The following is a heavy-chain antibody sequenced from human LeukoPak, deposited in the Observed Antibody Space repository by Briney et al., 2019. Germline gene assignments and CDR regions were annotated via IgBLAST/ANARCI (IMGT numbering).Heavy chain of an antibody. D-gene: IGHD2-2*01. CDR3: AKDEAPDDCSSTSCSRV. CDR1: GFTFSSYA. V-gene: IGHV3-23*01. CDR2: ISGSGGST. J-gene: IGHJ3*01. Sequence: GGSLRLSCAASGFTFSSYAMSWVRQAPGKGLEWVSAISGSGGSTYYADSVKGRFTISRDNSKSTLYLQMNSLRAEDTAVYYCAKDEAPDDCSSTSCSRVWGQGTMVTVSS.